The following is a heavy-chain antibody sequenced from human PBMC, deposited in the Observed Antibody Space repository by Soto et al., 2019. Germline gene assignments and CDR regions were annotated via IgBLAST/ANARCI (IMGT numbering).Heavy chain of an antibody. CDR1: GFTFSSYA. CDR3: AKGGDARRWGSGWYYFDY. D-gene: IGHD6-19*01. Sequence: GGSLRLSCAASGFTFSSYAMSWVRQAPGKGLEWVSAISGSGGSTYYADSVKGRCTISRDNSKNTLYLQMNSLRAEDAAVYYCAKGGDARRWGSGWYYFDYWGQGTLVTVSS. J-gene: IGHJ4*02. V-gene: IGHV3-23*01. CDR2: ISGSGGST.